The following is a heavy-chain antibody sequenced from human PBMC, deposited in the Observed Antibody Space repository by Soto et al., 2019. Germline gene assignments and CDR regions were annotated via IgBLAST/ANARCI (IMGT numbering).Heavy chain of an antibody. CDR2: INPDGSST. CDR1: GFTFNDYW. D-gene: IGHD1-20*01. J-gene: IGHJ4*02. Sequence: SGGSLRLSCAASGFTFNDYWLHWVRQAPGKGLEWLSRINPDGSSTDYADSVKGRFTVSRDNAKNTLYLQMNSLRAEDTAVYYCARKGEVTGLKYWGQGTLVTVSS. V-gene: IGHV3-74*01. CDR3: ARKGEVTGLKY.